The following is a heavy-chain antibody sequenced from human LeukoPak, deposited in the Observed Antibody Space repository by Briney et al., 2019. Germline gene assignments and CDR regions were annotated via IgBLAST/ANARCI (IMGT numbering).Heavy chain of an antibody. V-gene: IGHV4-59*01. Sequence: PSETLSLTCTVSGGSISSYYWSWIRQPPGKGLEWIGYIYYSGSTNYNPSLKSRVTISVDTSKNQFSLKLSSVTAADTAVYYCARSSGHGSGFRVDYWGQGTLVTVSS. CDR2: IYYSGST. CDR3: ARSSGHGSGFRVDY. J-gene: IGHJ4*02. D-gene: IGHD2-15*01. CDR1: GGSISSYY.